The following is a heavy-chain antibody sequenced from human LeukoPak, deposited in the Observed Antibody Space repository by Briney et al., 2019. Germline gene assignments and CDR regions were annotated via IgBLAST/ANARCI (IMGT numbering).Heavy chain of an antibody. Sequence: GGSLRLSCAAPGFTFSSYAMHWVRQAPGKGLEWVAVISYDGSNKYYADSVKGRFTISRDNSKNTLYLQMNSLRAEDTAVYYCARAGEGYYDSSGYYYVAGYFDYWGQGTLVTVSS. D-gene: IGHD3-22*01. CDR3: ARAGEGYYDSSGYYYVAGYFDY. V-gene: IGHV3-30-3*01. CDR1: GFTFSSYA. J-gene: IGHJ4*02. CDR2: ISYDGSNK.